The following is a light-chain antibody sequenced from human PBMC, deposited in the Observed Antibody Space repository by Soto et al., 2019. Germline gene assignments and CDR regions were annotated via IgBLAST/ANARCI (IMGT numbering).Light chain of an antibody. CDR1: SSDVGGYNY. CDR3: SSYAGSNNFDVV. CDR2: EVS. Sequence: QSALTQPPSASGSPGQSVTISCTGTSSDVGGYNYVSWYQQHPGKAPKLMIYEVSKRPSGVPDRFSGSKSGNTASLTVSGLQAEDEADYYCSSYAGSNNFDVVFGGGTKVPS. V-gene: IGLV2-8*01. J-gene: IGLJ2*01.